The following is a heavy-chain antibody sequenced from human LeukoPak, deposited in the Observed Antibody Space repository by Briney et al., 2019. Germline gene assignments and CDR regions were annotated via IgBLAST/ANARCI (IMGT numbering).Heavy chain of an antibody. D-gene: IGHD6-13*01. CDR3: ARTPSAAALAFDI. J-gene: IGHJ3*02. CDR2: IYYSGST. V-gene: IGHV4-59*01. Sequence: SETLSLTCTVSGGSISSYYWSWIRQPPGKGLEWIGYIYYSGSTNYNLSLKSRVTISVDTSKNQFSLKLSSVTAADTAVYYCARTPSAAALAFDIWGQGTMVTVSS. CDR1: GGSISSYY.